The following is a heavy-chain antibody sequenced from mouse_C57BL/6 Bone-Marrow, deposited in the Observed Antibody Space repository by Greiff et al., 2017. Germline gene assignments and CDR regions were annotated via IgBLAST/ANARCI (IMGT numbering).Heavy chain of an antibody. D-gene: IGHD1-1*01. Sequence: ESGPGLVKPSQSLSLTCSVTGYSITSGYYWNWIRQFPGNKLEWMGYISYDGSNNYNPSLKNRISITRDTSKSQFFLKLNSVTTEDTATYYCARDYGSSYGYWGQGTTLTVSS. CDR2: ISYDGSN. J-gene: IGHJ2*01. V-gene: IGHV3-6*01. CDR1: GYSITSGYY. CDR3: ARDYGSSYGY.